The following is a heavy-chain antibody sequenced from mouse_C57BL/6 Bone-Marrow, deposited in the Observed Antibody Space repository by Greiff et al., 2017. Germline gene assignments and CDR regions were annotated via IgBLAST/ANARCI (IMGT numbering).Heavy chain of an antibody. CDR2: INPNNGGT. J-gene: IGHJ2*01. D-gene: IGHD2-3*01. Sequence: EVQLQQSGPELVKPGASVKISCKASGYTFTDYYMNWVKQSHGKSLEWIGDINPNNGGTSYNQKFKGKATLTVDKSSSTAYMELRSLTSEDSAVYYCARWLLQGYYFDYWGQGTTLTVSS. V-gene: IGHV1-26*01. CDR3: ARWLLQGYYFDY. CDR1: GYTFTDYY.